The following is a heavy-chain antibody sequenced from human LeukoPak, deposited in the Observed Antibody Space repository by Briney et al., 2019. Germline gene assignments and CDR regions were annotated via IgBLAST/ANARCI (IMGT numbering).Heavy chain of an antibody. V-gene: IGHV3-73*01. CDR2: IRSKANSYAT. CDR3: TRLPDYYDSSGYYLPLGY. Sequence: GGSLKLSCAASGFTFSGSAMHWVRQASGKGLEWVGRIRSKANSYATAYAASVKGRFTISRDDSKNTAYLQMNSLKTEDTAVYYCTRLPDYYDSSGYYLPLGYWGQGTLVTVSS. J-gene: IGHJ4*02. D-gene: IGHD3-22*01. CDR1: GFTFSGSA.